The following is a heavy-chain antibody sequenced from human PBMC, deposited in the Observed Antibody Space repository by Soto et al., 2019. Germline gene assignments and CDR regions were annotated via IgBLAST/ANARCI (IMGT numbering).Heavy chain of an antibody. CDR2: INHSGST. CDR1: GGSFSGYY. CDR3: ARIWVGTTYYYYGMDV. V-gene: IGHV4-34*01. J-gene: IGHJ6*02. D-gene: IGHD1-7*01. Sequence: TSETLSLTCAVYGGSFSGYYWSWIRQPPGKGLEWIGEINHSGSTNYNPSLKSRVTISVDTSKNQFSLKLSSVTAADTAVYYCARIWVGTTYYYYGMDVWGQGTTVTVSS.